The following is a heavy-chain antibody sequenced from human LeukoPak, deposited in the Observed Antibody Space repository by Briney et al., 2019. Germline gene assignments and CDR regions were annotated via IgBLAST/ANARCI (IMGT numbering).Heavy chain of an antibody. CDR3: ARTYSSFFSFDY. V-gene: IGHV3-33*01. Sequence: GGSLRLSCAASGFTFSSYGMHWVRQAQGKGLEWVAVIWYDGSNKYYADSVKGRFTISRDNSKNTLYLQMNSLRAEDTAVYYCARTYSSFFSFDYWGQGTLVTVSS. CDR1: GFTFSSYG. CDR2: IWYDGSNK. J-gene: IGHJ4*02. D-gene: IGHD6-6*01.